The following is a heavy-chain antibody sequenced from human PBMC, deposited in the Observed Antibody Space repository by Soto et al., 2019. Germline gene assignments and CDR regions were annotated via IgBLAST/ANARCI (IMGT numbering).Heavy chain of an antibody. Sequence: GSLRLSCAASGFTFSDYYMSWIRQAPGKGLEWVSYISSSGSTIYYADSVKGRFTISRDNAKNSLYLQMNSLRAEDTAVYYCARGARADTMIVVVIADYWGQGTLVTVSS. CDR3: ARGARADTMIVVVIADY. V-gene: IGHV3-11*01. D-gene: IGHD3-22*01. CDR1: GFTFSDYY. CDR2: ISSSGSTI. J-gene: IGHJ4*02.